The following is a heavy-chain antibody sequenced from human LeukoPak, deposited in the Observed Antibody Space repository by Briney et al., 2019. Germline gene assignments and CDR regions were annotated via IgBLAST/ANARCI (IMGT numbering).Heavy chain of an antibody. CDR2: INPSGGST. Sequence: GASVKVSCKASGGTFSSYAISWVRQAPGQGLEWMGTINPSGGSTNYAQKFQGRVTMTRDTSTSTLYMELSSLRSEDTAVYYCARSAEPGALRHFDYWGQGTLVTVSS. CDR1: GGTFSSYA. D-gene: IGHD2-2*01. CDR3: ARSAEPGALRHFDY. J-gene: IGHJ4*02. V-gene: IGHV1-46*01.